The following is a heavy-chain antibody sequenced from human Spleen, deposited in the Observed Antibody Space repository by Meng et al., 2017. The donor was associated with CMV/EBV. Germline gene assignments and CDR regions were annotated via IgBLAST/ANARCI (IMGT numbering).Heavy chain of an antibody. CDR2: IYHSGST. Sequence: SETLSLTCTVSGYSISSGYYWGWIRQPPGKGLEWIGAIYHSGSTFYNPSLKSRVTISVDTSKNQFSLRLTSVTAADTAVYYCVRVGAKGCFDYWGQGTLVTVSS. J-gene: IGHJ4*02. CDR3: VRVGAKGCFDY. D-gene: IGHD1-26*01. CDR1: GYSISSGYY. V-gene: IGHV4-38-2*02.